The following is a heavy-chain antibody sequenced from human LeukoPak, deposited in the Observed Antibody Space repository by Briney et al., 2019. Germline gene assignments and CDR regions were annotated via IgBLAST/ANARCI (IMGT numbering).Heavy chain of an antibody. J-gene: IGHJ6*03. Sequence: SETLSLTCTVSGGSISSYYWSWIRQPPGKGLEWIGYIYYSGSTNYNPSLKSRVTISVDTSKNQFSRKLSSVTAADTAVYYCARDVADYMDVWGKGTTVTVSS. CDR1: GGSISSYY. CDR2: IYYSGST. CDR3: ARDVADYMDV. V-gene: IGHV4-59*01.